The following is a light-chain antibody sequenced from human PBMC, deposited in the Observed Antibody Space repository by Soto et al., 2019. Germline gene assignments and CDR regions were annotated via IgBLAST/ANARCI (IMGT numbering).Light chain of an antibody. CDR1: SSDVGGYNY. J-gene: IGLJ2*01. CDR2: DVS. Sequence: QPVLTQPRSVSGSPGQSVTISCTGTSSDVGGYNYVSWYQQHPGKAPKLMIYDVSKRPSGVPDRLSGSKSGNTASLTISGLQAEDEADYYCCSYAGSYPPVVFGGGTKLTVL. CDR3: CSYAGSYPPVV. V-gene: IGLV2-11*01.